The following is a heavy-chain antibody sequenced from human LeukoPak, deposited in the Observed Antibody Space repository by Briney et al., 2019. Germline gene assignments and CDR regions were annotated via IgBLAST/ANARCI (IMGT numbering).Heavy chain of an antibody. D-gene: IGHD5-18*01. Sequence: WASVKVSCKASGGTFSSYAISWVRQAPGQGLEWMGGIIPIFGTANYAQKFQGRVTITADKSTSTAYMELSSLRSEDTAVYHCARDGYSYGSTWYYFDYWGQGTLVTVSS. CDR2: IIPIFGTA. V-gene: IGHV1-69*06. CDR1: GGTFSSYA. J-gene: IGHJ4*02. CDR3: ARDGYSYGSTWYYFDY.